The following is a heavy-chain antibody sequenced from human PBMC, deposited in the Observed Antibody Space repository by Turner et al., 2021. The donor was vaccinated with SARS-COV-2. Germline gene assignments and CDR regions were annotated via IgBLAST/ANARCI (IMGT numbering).Heavy chain of an antibody. D-gene: IGHD2-21*02. CDR3: ARPTSCGGDCYYFDL. V-gene: IGHV1-69*02. J-gene: IGHJ2*01. CDR2: IIPLPGIA. Sequence: QVQLVQFGAEVRKPGSSVKVSCRASGGTFSSFIINWVRQAPGQGLEWMGGIIPLPGIANYAQKFQGRVTVTADTSTSTVYMELSSLRSEDTAVYYCARPTSCGGDCYYFDLWGRGTLVTVSS. CDR1: GGTFSSFI.